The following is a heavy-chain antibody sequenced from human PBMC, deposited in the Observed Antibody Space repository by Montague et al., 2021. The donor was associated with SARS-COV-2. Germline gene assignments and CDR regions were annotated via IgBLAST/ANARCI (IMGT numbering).Heavy chain of an antibody. CDR2: IYWDDDK. V-gene: IGHV2-5*02. J-gene: IGHJ5*02. CDR1: GFSLNTSGEG. Sequence: VKPTQTLTPTCTFSGFSLNTSGEGVGWVRQPPGKALEWLALIYWDDDKRYSPSLKSRSTISKDTTKNEVVLTVANMDPVDTATYYCARYGDYGSWFDPWGQGTLVTVSS. D-gene: IGHD4-17*01. CDR3: ARYGDYGSWFDP.